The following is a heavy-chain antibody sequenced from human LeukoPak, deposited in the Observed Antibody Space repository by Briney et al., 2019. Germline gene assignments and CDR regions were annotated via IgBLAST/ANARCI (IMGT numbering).Heavy chain of an antibody. V-gene: IGHV4-59*01. D-gene: IGHD3-22*01. CDR2: IYYSGST. Sequence: SETLSLTCTVSGGSISSYYWSWIRQPPGKGLEWIGYIYYSGSTNYNPSLKSRVTISVDTSRNQFSLKLSSVTAADTAVYYCASGHYDSSGYVDDYWGQGTLVTVSS. CDR3: ASGHYDSSGYVDDY. CDR1: GGSISSYY. J-gene: IGHJ4*02.